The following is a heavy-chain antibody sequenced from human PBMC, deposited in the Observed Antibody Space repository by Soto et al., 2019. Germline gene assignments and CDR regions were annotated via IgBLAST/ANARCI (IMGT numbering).Heavy chain of an antibody. CDR3: ARVDTAKGYHDY. CDR1: GGSISSGGYY. CDR2: IYYSGST. V-gene: IGHV4-31*03. J-gene: IGHJ4*02. Sequence: SETLSLTCTVSGGSISSGGYYWSWIRQHPGKGLEWIGYIYYSGSTYYNPSLKSRVTISVDTSKNQFSLKLSSVTAADTAVYYCARVDTAKGYHDYWGQGTLVTVSS. D-gene: IGHD5-18*01.